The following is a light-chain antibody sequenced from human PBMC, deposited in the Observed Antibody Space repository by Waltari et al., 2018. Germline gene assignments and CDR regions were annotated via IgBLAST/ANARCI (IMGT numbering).Light chain of an antibody. J-gene: IGKJ1*01. CDR2: DAS. CDR1: QSISRY. Sequence: EIMLTQSPSTLSLSPGARATLSCRASQSISRYLAWYQHKPGQAPRLLIYDASSRATGIPDRFSGSGSGTDFSLTISRLEPEDFAVYYCQKYGSLPATFGQGTKVEIK. CDR3: QKYGSLPAT. V-gene: IGKV3-20*01.